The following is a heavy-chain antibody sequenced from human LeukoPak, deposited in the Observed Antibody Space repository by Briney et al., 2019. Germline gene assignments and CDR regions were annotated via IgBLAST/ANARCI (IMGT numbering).Heavy chain of an antibody. Sequence: PGGSLRLSCAASGFTFSSYGMHWVRQAPGKGLEWVAFIRYDGSNKYYADSVKGRFTISRDNSKNTLYLQMNSLRAEDTAVYYCAKDIAAAATYYFDYWGQGTLVTVSS. CDR1: GFTFSSYG. D-gene: IGHD6-13*01. CDR3: AKDIAAAATYYFDY. J-gene: IGHJ4*02. V-gene: IGHV3-30*02. CDR2: IRYDGSNK.